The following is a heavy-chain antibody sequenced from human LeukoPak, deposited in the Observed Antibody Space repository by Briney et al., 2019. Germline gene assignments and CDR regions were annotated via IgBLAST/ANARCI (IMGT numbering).Heavy chain of an antibody. CDR1: GFTFSDYS. D-gene: IGHD2-21*02. J-gene: IGHJ2*01. Sequence: GGSLRLSCAASGFTFSDYSMNWVRQAPGKGLDWVANIKHDEIENYLADSVTGRFTISRDNAENSLFLQMNSLRPDDTAVYFCVKLVVVTATYWYFDVWGRGTPITVSS. CDR3: VKLVVVTATYWYFDV. V-gene: IGHV3-7*01. CDR2: IKHDEIEN.